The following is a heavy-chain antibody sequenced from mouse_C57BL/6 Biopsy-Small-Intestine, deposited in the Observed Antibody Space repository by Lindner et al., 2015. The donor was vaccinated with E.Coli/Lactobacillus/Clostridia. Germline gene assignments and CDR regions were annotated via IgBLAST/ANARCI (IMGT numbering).Heavy chain of an antibody. CDR1: GYSFTDFN. D-gene: IGHD2-3*01. Sequence: VQLQESGPDLVKPGASVKISCKASGYSFTDFNMNWVKQSNGKSLEWIGVISPKYGTTSYNQKFKGKATLTVDQSSRIVYMQVNSLTSEDSAVYYCAREGYYRFAYWGQGTLVTVSA. J-gene: IGHJ3*01. V-gene: IGHV1-39*01. CDR2: ISPKYGTT. CDR3: AREGYYRFAY.